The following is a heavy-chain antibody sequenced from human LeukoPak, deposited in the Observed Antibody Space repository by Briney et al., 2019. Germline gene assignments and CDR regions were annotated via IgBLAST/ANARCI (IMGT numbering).Heavy chain of an antibody. J-gene: IGHJ5*02. V-gene: IGHV3-74*01. CDR2: INSDGSST. CDR1: GFTFSSYW. CDR3: SREPLIYYYDSSGTFDP. Sequence: GGSLRLSCAASGFTFSSYWMHWVRQAPGKGLVWVSRINSDGSSTSYADSVKGRFTISRDNAKNTLYLQMNSLRAEDTAVYYCSREPLIYYYDSSGTFDPWGPGTLVTVSS. D-gene: IGHD3-22*01.